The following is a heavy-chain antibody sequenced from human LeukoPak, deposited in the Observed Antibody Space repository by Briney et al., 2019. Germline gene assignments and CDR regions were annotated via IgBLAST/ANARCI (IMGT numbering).Heavy chain of an antibody. V-gene: IGHV3-30-3*01. J-gene: IGHJ5*02. CDR2: ISYDGSNK. Sequence: GGSLRLSCAASGFTFSSYAMHWVRQAPGKGLEWVAVISYDGSNKYYADSVKGRFTISRDNSKNTLYLQMNSLRAEDTAVYCCARASAAAGTNWFDPWGQGTLVTVSS. CDR1: GFTFSSYA. CDR3: ARASAAAGTNWFDP. D-gene: IGHD6-13*01.